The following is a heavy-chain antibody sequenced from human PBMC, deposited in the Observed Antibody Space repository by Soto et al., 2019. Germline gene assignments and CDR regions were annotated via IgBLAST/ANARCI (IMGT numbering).Heavy chain of an antibody. V-gene: IGHV1-18*01. J-gene: IGHJ4*02. CDR2: ISAYNGNT. Sequence: ASVKVSCKASGYTFTSYGISWVRQAPGQGLEWMGWISAYNGNTNYAQKLQGRVTMTTDTSTSTAYMELRSLRSDDTAVYYCARWTGYCSGGRCYPFNYGFDYWGQGTLVTVSS. CDR3: ARWTGYCSGGRCYPFNYGFDY. CDR1: GYTFTSYG. D-gene: IGHD2-15*01.